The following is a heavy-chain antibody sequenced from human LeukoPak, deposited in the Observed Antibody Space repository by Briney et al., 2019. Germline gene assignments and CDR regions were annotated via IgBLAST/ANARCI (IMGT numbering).Heavy chain of an antibody. D-gene: IGHD4-17*01. CDR1: EFTFSSYI. J-gene: IGHJ4*02. V-gene: IGHV3-21*01. CDR3: ARDVGGDYRFGY. Sequence: GGSLRLSCAASEFTFSSYIMNWVRQAPGKGLEWVSSISSGSGYIFYADSVKGRFTISRDNAKNSLYLQMHSLRAEDTAVYYCARDVGGDYRFGYWGQGTLVTVSS. CDR2: ISSGSGYI.